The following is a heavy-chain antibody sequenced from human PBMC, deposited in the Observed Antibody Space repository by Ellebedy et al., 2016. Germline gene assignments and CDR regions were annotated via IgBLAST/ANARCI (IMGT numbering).Heavy chain of an antibody. Sequence: ASVKVSXXASGYTFTGYYMHWVRQAPGQGLEWMGWINPNSGGTNYAQKFQGRVTMTRDTSISTAYMELSRLRSDDTAVYYCARLAPPRRVRGMWFDPWGQGTLVTVSS. J-gene: IGHJ5*02. CDR2: INPNSGGT. V-gene: IGHV1-2*02. D-gene: IGHD3-10*01. CDR1: GYTFTGYY. CDR3: ARLAPPRRVRGMWFDP.